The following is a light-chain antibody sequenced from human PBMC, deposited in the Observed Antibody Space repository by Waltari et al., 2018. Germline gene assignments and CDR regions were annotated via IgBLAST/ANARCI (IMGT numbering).Light chain of an antibody. CDR3: QQYNKWPPT. Sequence: EVLLTQSPVTLSVSPGEPATLSCRASESVNSDLAWYYQKPGQSPRLLMYASSARATGVPVRFTGSWFETDFTLTISSLQSEDLGIYHCQQYNKWPPTFGGGTKVEIK. J-gene: IGKJ4*01. CDR1: ESVNSD. CDR2: ASS. V-gene: IGKV3-15*01.